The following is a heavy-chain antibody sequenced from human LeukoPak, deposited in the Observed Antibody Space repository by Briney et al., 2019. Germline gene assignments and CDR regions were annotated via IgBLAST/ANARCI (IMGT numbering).Heavy chain of an antibody. CDR3: ASETPEGGGMDV. CDR2: IYYSGST. V-gene: IGHV4-30-4*01. CDR1: GGSISSGDYY. J-gene: IGHJ6*02. Sequence: PSETLSLTCTVSGGSISSGDYYWSWIRQPPGKGLEWIGYIYYSGSTYYNPSLKGRVTISVDTSKNQFSLKLSSVTAADTAVYYCASETPEGGGMDVWGQGTTVTVSS. D-gene: IGHD4-23*01.